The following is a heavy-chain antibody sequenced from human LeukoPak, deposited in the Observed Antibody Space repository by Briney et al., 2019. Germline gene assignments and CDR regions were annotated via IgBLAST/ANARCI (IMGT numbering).Heavy chain of an antibody. CDR2: IYYSGST. Sequence: TSETLSLTCTVSGGSISSSSYYWGWIRQPPGKGLEWIGSIYYSGSTYYNPSLKSRVTISVDTSKNQFSLKLSSVTAADTAVYYCARDRDYYDSSGYYFDYWGQGTLVTVSS. CDR3: ARDRDYYDSSGYYFDY. V-gene: IGHV4-39*07. D-gene: IGHD3-22*01. J-gene: IGHJ4*02. CDR1: GGSISSSSYY.